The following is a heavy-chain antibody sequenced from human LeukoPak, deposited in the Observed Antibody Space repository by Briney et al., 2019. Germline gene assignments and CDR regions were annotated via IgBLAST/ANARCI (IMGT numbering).Heavy chain of an antibody. CDR2: IYSGGST. CDR3: ARSPEYGGHFDY. D-gene: IGHD4-23*01. Sequence: GGCLRLSCAASGFTVSSNYMSWVRQAPGKGLEWVSVIYSGGSTYYADSVKGRFTISRDNSKNTLYLQMNSLRAEDTAVYYCARSPEYGGHFDYWGQGTLVTVSS. J-gene: IGHJ4*02. CDR1: GFTVSSNY. V-gene: IGHV3-66*01.